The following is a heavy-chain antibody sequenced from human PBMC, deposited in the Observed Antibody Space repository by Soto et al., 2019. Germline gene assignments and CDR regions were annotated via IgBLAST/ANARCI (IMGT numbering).Heavy chain of an antibody. J-gene: IGHJ4*02. CDR3: TTLLRSSWYSLARGADY. V-gene: IGHV3-15*01. CDR2: IKSKTDGGTT. Sequence: EVQLVESGGGLVKPGGSLRLSCAASGFTFSNAWMSWVRQAPGKGLEWVGRIKSKTDGGTTDYAAPVKGRFTISRDDSKNTLDLQMNSLKTEDTAVYYCTTLLRSSWYSLARGADYWGQGTLVTVSS. CDR1: GFTFSNAW. D-gene: IGHD6-13*01.